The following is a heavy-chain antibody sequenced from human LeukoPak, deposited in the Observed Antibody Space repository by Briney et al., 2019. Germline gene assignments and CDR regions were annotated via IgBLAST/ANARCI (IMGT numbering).Heavy chain of an antibody. CDR3: AREHGDYFDY. CDR1: GYTFTSYR. V-gene: IGHV1-18*01. Sequence: ASVKVSCKSSGYTFTSYRISWVRQAPGQGLEWMGWISAYNGNTNYAQKLQGRVTMTTDTTTSTAYMELRSLRSDDTAVYYCAREHGDYFDYWGQGTLVTVSS. J-gene: IGHJ4*02. D-gene: IGHD4-17*01. CDR2: ISAYNGNT.